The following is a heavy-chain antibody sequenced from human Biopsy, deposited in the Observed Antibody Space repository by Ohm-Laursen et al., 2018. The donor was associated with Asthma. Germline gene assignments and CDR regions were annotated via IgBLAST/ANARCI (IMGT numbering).Heavy chain of an antibody. J-gene: IGHJ6*02. CDR2: IYYSGTT. Sequence: SDTLSLTCSLSSGSGGCMRSGNYYWGWIHQPPGKGLEWIGSIYYSGTTYYNPSLESRVTVSADTSKNQFSLKLTSVTAADTAVYYCVRGSSSWHHGPFHYYYGLDVWGQGTTATVSS. CDR1: SGSGGCMRSGNYY. CDR3: VRGSSSWHHGPFHYYYGLDV. V-gene: IGHV4-39*01. D-gene: IGHD6-13*01.